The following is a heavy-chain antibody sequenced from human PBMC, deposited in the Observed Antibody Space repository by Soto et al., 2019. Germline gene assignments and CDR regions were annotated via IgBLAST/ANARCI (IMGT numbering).Heavy chain of an antibody. CDR1: GASISYGGFS. CDR3: VRGGRHAPFDY. CDR2: ISHLENT. V-gene: IGHV4-30-2*06. J-gene: IGHJ4*02. D-gene: IGHD2-15*01. Sequence: SETLSLTCTVSGASISYGGFSWSWIRQSPGKGLEWIGYISHLENTYFHPSFKSRLTMSIDRSRNQFSLNRSSVTAADRAVYYCVRGGRHAPFDYWGQVVLVTVSS.